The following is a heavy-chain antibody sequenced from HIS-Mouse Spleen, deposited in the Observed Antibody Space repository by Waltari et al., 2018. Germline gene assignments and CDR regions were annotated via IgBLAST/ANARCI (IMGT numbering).Heavy chain of an antibody. CDR3: AREIPYSSSWYDWYFDL. Sequence: QLQLQESGPGLVTPSETLSLTCPVSGGSIRSSSSYWGWIRQPPGKGLEWIGSIYYSGSTYYNPSLKSRVTISVDTSKNQFSLKLSSVTAADTAVYYCAREIPYSSSWYDWYFDLWGRGTLVTVSS. CDR1: GGSIRSSSSY. J-gene: IGHJ2*01. CDR2: IYYSGST. V-gene: IGHV4-39*07. D-gene: IGHD6-13*01.